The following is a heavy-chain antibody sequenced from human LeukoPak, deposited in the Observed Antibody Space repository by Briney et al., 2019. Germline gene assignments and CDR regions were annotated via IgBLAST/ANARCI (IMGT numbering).Heavy chain of an antibody. CDR1: GGSITSYY. V-gene: IGHV4-59*01. CDR2: IYYSGST. CDR3: AREDSSSWYGIWFDY. Sequence: SETLSLTCTVSGGSITSYYWSWVRQPPGKGREWDGYIYYSGSTNYNPSLKSRVTISVDTSKNQFSLKLSSVTAADTAVYYCAREDSSSWYGIWFDYWGQGTLVTVSP. D-gene: IGHD6-13*01. J-gene: IGHJ4*02.